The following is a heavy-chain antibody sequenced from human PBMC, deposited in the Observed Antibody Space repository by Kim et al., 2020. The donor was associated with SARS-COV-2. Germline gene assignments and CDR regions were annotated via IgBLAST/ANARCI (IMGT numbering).Heavy chain of an antibody. CDR3: ARDGGIVMAGGGFDP. D-gene: IGHD2-15*01. CDR1: GASISISNW. Sequence: SETLSLTCTVSGASISISNWWTWVRQTPGKGLGWIGEIYHSGSTNYNPSLKSRVTISVDKSKNQFSLNRYDVTAADTAVYFCARDGGIVMAGGGFDPWCQGILVTVSS. CDR2: IYHSGST. J-gene: IGHJ5*02. V-gene: IGHV4-4*02.